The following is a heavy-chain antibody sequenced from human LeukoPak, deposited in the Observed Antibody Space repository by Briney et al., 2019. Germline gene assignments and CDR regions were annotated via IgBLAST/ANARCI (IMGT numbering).Heavy chain of an antibody. V-gene: IGHV3-21*01. D-gene: IGHD2-21*01. CDR2: ISSSSSYI. Sequence: GGSLRLSCAASGFTFSSYSMNWVRQAPGKGPEWVSSISSSSSYIYYADSVKGRFTISRDNAKNSLYLQMNSLRAEDTAVYYCASSVCGGAFDYWGQGTLVTVSS. J-gene: IGHJ4*02. CDR1: GFTFSSYS. CDR3: ASSVCGGAFDY.